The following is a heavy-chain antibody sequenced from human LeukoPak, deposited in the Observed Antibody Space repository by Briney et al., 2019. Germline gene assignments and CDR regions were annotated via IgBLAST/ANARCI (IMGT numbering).Heavy chain of an antibody. CDR1: GFTFSSYS. CDR2: IKQDGSEK. CDR3: ARAGGSIVAPYYFDY. V-gene: IGHV3-7*01. J-gene: IGHJ4*02. Sequence: SGGSLRLSCAASGFTFSSYSMNWVRQAPGKGLEWVANIKQDGSEKYYVDSVKGRFTISRDNAKNSLYLQMNSLRAEDTAVYYCARAGGSIVAPYYFDYWGQGTLVTVSS. D-gene: IGHD5-12*01.